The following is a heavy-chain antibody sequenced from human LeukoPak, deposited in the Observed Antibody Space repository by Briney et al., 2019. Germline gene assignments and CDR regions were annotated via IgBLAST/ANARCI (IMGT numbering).Heavy chain of an antibody. CDR2: IYYSGST. Sequence: KPSETLSLTCTVSGGSISSSSYYWGWIRQPPGKGLEWIGSIYYSGSTYYNPSLKSRVTISVDTSKNQFSLKLSSVTAADTAVYYCARPHYGSGSYNWFDPWGQGTLVTVSS. CDR3: ARPHYGSGSYNWFDP. J-gene: IGHJ5*02. V-gene: IGHV4-39*01. CDR1: GGSISSSSYY. D-gene: IGHD3-10*01.